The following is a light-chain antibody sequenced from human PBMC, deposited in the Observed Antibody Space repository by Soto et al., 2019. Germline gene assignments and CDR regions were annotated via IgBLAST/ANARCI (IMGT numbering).Light chain of an antibody. J-gene: IGKJ5*01. CDR3: MQCTQLPTT. CDR1: QSLLHITGETF. Sequence: DVVMTQTPLSLSVAPGHPASISCKSRQSLLHITGETFLFWYLQKPGQSPQLLIYEVSTRVSGVPVRFSGNGSGTDFTLEISRVETDEVRIYYCMQCTQLPTTVGQGTQL. V-gene: IGKV2-29*03. CDR2: EVS.